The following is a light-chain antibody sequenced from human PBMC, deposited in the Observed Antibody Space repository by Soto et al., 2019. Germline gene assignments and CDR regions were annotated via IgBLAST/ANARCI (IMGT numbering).Light chain of an antibody. CDR1: NIGGKN. Sequence: SYELTQPLSVSVALGQTATITCGGNNIGGKNVHRYQQKPGQAPVLVIYRDYNRPSGIPERFSGSNSGHTATLTISRVQPGDEADYYCQVWDNRGYVFGTGTKV. CDR2: RDY. CDR3: QVWDNRGYV. V-gene: IGLV3-9*01. J-gene: IGLJ1*01.